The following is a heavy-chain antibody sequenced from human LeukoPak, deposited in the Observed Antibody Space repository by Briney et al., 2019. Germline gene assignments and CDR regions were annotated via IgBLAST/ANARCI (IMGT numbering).Heavy chain of an antibody. J-gene: IGHJ3*02. Sequence: EASVKVSCKASGGTFSSYAISCVRQAPGQGLEWMGGIIPIFGTANYAQKFQGRVTITADKSTSTAYMELSSLRSEDTAVYYCARDLGYYDSSGYYHDAFDIWGQGTMVTVSS. CDR3: ARDLGYYDSSGYYHDAFDI. V-gene: IGHV1-69*06. CDR2: IIPIFGTA. D-gene: IGHD3-22*01. CDR1: GGTFSSYA.